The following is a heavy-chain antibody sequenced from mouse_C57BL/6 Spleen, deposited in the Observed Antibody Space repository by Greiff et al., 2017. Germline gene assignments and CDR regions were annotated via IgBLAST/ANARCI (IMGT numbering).Heavy chain of an antibody. CDR3: ANYDYDGYAMDY. D-gene: IGHD2-4*01. J-gene: IGHJ4*01. Sequence: QVQLQQSGAELVKPGASVKISCKASGYAFSSYWMNWVKQRPGKGLEWIGQIYPGDGDTNYNGKFKGKATLTADKSSSTAYMQLSSLTSGDSAVYFCANYDYDGYAMDYWGQGTSVTVSS. CDR1: GYAFSSYW. CDR2: IYPGDGDT. V-gene: IGHV1-80*01.